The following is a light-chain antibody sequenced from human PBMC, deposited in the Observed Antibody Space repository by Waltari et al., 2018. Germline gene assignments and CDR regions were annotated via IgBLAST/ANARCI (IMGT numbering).Light chain of an antibody. CDR3: CSYAGTYTSWV. Sequence: QSALTQPRSVSGSPGQSVTISCSGTSGDVGGYDYVPWYQQHPGKAPKLMIYDVSARPSGVPGRFSGSKSGNTASLTISGLQPEDEADYYCCSYAGTYTSWVFGGGTKMSVL. CDR2: DVS. CDR1: SGDVGGYDY. V-gene: IGLV2-11*01. J-gene: IGLJ3*02.